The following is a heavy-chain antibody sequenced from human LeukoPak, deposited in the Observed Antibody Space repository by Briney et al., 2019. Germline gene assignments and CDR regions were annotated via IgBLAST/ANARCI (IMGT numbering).Heavy chain of an antibody. CDR3: AKDRETGTPVDAFDI. Sequence: GGSLRLSCAASGFTFSDSYMTWIRQAPGKGLEWVSYISNSGSSIYYADSVKGRFTTSRDNAKNSLYLQMNSLRAEDTAVYYCAKDRETGTPVDAFDIWGQGTMVTVSS. CDR2: ISNSGSSI. CDR1: GFTFSDSY. D-gene: IGHD1-1*01. J-gene: IGHJ3*02. V-gene: IGHV3-11*01.